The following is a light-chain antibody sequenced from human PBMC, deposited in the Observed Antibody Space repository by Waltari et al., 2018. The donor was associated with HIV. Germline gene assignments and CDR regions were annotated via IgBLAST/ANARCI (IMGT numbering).Light chain of an antibody. V-gene: IGKV4-1*01. CDR1: RSVVSSSNNQNY. J-gene: IGKJ3*01. CDR2: LAS. Sequence: DIVMTQSPESLPMSPVERPTINCKTSRSVVSSSNNQNYLAWYQHKVGQSPKLLIYLASTRAPGVPERFSGGGSGTYFTLTIRGLQADDEAVYYCQQYETVPFTFGPGTTV. CDR3: QQYETVPFT.